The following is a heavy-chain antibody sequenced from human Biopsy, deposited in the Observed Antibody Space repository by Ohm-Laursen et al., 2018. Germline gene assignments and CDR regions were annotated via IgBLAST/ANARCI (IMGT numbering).Heavy chain of an antibody. D-gene: IGHD6-19*01. CDR2: IGGSGDTT. CDR3: ASDRDSSGSFRWNH. Sequence: SLRLSCTAFGFTFNDFAMTWVRQAPGKGLEWVSAIGGSGDTTYYAGSVKGRFTISRDNSKNTLYLQMNSLRAEDTAVYYCASDRDSSGSFRWNHWGQGTLVTVSS. J-gene: IGHJ5*02. CDR1: GFTFNDFA. V-gene: IGHV3-23*01.